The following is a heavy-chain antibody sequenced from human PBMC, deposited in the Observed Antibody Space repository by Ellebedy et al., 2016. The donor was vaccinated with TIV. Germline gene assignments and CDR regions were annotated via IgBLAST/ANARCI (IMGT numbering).Heavy chain of an antibody. CDR2: ISWNSGSI. Sequence: GESLKISXAASGFTFSSYSMNWVRQAPGKGLEWVSGISWNSGSIGYADSVKGRFTISRDNAKNSLYLQMNSLRAEDTAVYYCARERGVAVAGTFDYWGQGTLVTVSS. V-gene: IGHV3-48*04. D-gene: IGHD6-19*01. CDR1: GFTFSSYS. J-gene: IGHJ4*02. CDR3: ARERGVAVAGTFDY.